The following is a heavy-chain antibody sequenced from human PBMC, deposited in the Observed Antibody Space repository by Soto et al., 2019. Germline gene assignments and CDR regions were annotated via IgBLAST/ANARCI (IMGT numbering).Heavy chain of an antibody. CDR1: GYTFGNND. CDR2: MNPNSGNT. J-gene: IGHJ5*02. CDR3: ARMATSGTLNWFDP. Sequence: ASVKVSCKASGYTFGNNDISWVRQATGQGLEWMGWMNPNSGNTGYAQKFQGRVSMTRNTSITTAYLELSSLRSDDTAIYYCARMATSGTLNWFDPWGPVTMVTVSS. V-gene: IGHV1-8*01.